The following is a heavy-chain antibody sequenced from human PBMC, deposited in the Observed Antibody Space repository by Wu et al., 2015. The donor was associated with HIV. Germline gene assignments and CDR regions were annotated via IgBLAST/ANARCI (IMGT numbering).Heavy chain of an antibody. CDR3: ASGSKGGSYYYYGMDV. D-gene: IGHD3-10*01. J-gene: IGHJ6*02. CDR2: INPKTGGT. CDR1: GGTFNGNF. V-gene: IGHV1-2*02. Sequence: QVQLVQSGVEVKKPGSSVKVSCKASGGTFNGNFMHWVRQAPGQGLEWVGWINPKTGGTNYAQKFQGRVTMTRDTSINTAYMELRGLRSDDTAVYYCASGSKGGSYYYYGMDVWGPGTRVTVSS.